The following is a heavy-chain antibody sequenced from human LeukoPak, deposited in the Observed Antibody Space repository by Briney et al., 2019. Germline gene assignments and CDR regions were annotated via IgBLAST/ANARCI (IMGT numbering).Heavy chain of an antibody. CDR2: INHSGST. Sequence: PSETLSLTCAVYGGSFSDSYWSWIRQPPGQGLEWIGEINHSGSTNFKSSLKSRVTISVDTSKNQFSLKLSSVTAADTAVYFCARGSRYCSSISCYKYYYAMDVWGQGTTATVSS. CDR3: ARGSRYCSSISCYKYYYAMDV. CDR1: GGSFSDSY. D-gene: IGHD2-2*02. V-gene: IGHV4-34*01. J-gene: IGHJ6*02.